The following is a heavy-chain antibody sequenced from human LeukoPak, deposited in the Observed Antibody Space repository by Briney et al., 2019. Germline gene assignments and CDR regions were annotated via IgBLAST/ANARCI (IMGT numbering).Heavy chain of an antibody. CDR3: ARSVPYGTTWYGRSDY. D-gene: IGHD6-13*01. V-gene: IGHV3-7*03. CDR1: GFPFSSYS. Sequence: GGSLRLSCAASGFPFSSYSMTWVRQAPGKGLEWVANIKPDGTTKFYVDSVKGRFTISRDNALNSLYLQMNSLRAEDTAIYYCARSVPYGTTWYGRSDYWGQGTLVTVSS. CDR2: IKPDGTTK. J-gene: IGHJ4*02.